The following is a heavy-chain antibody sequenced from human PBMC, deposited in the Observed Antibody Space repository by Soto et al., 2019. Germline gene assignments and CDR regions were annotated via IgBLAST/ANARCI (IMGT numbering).Heavy chain of an antibody. CDR1: GFTFSSHW. D-gene: IGHD4-17*01. CDR3: ARGDYGDYVAFDY. V-gene: IGHV3-74*01. Sequence: EVQLVESGGGLLQPGGSLRLSCAASGFTFSSHWMYWVRQAPGKGLVWVSRINSDGSSTTYADSVKGRFTVSRDNAKNTLYLQMNSLRAEDTAVYYCARGDYGDYVAFDYWGQGTLVTVSS. CDR2: INSDGSST. J-gene: IGHJ4*02.